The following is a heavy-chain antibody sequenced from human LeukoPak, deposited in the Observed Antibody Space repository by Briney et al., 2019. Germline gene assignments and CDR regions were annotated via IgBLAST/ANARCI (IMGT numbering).Heavy chain of an antibody. CDR3: ARRPIAAGNNWFDP. Sequence: SETLSLTCTVSGGSISSAAYYWGWVRQPPGKGLDWIGSIYYTGTTYYSPSLQTRATLSFDTSKNQFSLKLTSVTAADTAVYLCARRPIAAGNNWFDPWGQGTLVTVSS. D-gene: IGHD6-13*01. V-gene: IGHV4-39*01. CDR1: GGSISSAAYY. CDR2: IYYTGTT. J-gene: IGHJ5*02.